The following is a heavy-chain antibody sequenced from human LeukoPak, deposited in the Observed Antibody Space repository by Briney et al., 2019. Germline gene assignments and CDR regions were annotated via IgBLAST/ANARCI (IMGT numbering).Heavy chain of an antibody. CDR3: ARVSRGYDILY. CDR2: IYHSGTT. V-gene: IGHV4-38-2*02. J-gene: IGHJ4*02. D-gene: IGHD3-9*01. CDR1: NYSITSGYY. Sequence: SETLSLTCTVSNYSITSGYYWGWIRQPPGKGLEWIGSIYHSGTTYYNPSLKSRVTKSVDTSKNQFSLNLSSVTAADTAVYYCARVSRGYDILYWGQGTLVTVSS.